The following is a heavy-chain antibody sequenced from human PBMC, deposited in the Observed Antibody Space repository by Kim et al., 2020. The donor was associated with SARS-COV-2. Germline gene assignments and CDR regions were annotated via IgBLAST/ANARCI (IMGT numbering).Heavy chain of an antibody. D-gene: IGHD6-19*01. V-gene: IGHV4-34*01. CDR3: ARAGRQWLVRQIFYYYDY. CDR1: GGSFSGYY. CDR2: INHSGST. Sequence: SETLSLTCAVYGGSFSGYYWSWIRQPPGKGLEWIGEINHSGSTNSNPSLKSRVTISVDTSKNQFSLKLSSVTAADTAVYYFARAGRQWLVRQIFYYYDYWGQGTLVTVSS. J-gene: IGHJ4*02.